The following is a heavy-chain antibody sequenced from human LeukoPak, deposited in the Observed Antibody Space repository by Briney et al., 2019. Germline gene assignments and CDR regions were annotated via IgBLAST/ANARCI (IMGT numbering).Heavy chain of an antibody. J-gene: IGHJ3*02. V-gene: IGHV4-59*01. D-gene: IGHD3-22*01. CDR3: ARASSGLNDAFDI. Sequence: SETLSLTCTVSGGSISSYYWSWIRQVPGKGREWIAYIYYIGSTDYNPSLKSRVTISVDTSKNQFSLNVSSVTAADTAVYYCARASSGLNDAFDIWGQGTMVTVSS. CDR1: GGSISSYY. CDR2: IYYIGST.